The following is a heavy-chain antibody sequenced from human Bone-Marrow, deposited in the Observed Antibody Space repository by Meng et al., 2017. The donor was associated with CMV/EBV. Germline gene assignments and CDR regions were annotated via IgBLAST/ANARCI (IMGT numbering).Heavy chain of an antibody. D-gene: IGHD4-17*01. J-gene: IGHJ6*02. CDR2: MYYSGST. CDR3: ARDGGFGDSTSYYYCMDV. V-gene: IGHV4-39*07. Sequence: SETLSLTCAVSGGSISSSSYYWGWIRQPPGKGLEWIGSMYYSGSTYYNPSLKSRVTISVDTSKNQFSLKLSSVTAADTAVYYCARDGGFGDSTSYYYCMDVWGQGTTVTVSS. CDR1: GGSISSSSYY.